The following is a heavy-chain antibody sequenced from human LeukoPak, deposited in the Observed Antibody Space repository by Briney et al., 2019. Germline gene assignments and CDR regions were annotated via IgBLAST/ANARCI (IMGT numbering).Heavy chain of an antibody. D-gene: IGHD1-26*01. Sequence: SETLSLTCAVSGYSISSGYYWGWIRQPPGKGLGWIGSIYHSGSTYYNPSLKSRVTISVDTSKNQFSLKLSSVTAADTAVYYCAGSGSYSRYFDYWGQGTLVTVSS. J-gene: IGHJ4*02. CDR3: AGSGSYSRYFDY. V-gene: IGHV4-38-2*01. CDR1: GYSISSGYY. CDR2: IYHSGST.